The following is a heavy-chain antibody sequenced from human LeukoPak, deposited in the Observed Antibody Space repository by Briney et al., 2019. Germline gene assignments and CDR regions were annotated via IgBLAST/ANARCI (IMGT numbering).Heavy chain of an antibody. V-gene: IGHV4-39*01. CDR3: ASGYWDDPISTDY. J-gene: IGHJ4*02. Sequence: SETLSLTCTVSGGSISSSSYYWAWIRQPPGKGLEWIGNIYYSGSTYYNPSLKSRVTISVDTSKNQFSLRLSSVTAADTAVHYCASGYWDDPISTDYWGQGTLVTVSS. CDR2: IYYSGST. D-gene: IGHD1-1*01. CDR1: GGSISSSSYY.